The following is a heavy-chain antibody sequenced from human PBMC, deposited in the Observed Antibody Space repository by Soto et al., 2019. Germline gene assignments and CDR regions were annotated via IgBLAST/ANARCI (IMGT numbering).Heavy chain of an antibody. V-gene: IGHV1-69*01. CDR2: IIPVSGAA. Sequence: QVQLVQSGAEVKKPGSSVKVSCKASGGTFGIYAFSWVRQAPGQGLEWMGGIIPVSGAAHYAQKFQGRVTITADESTSTAYMELSTLSSQDTAVYYCATALGCRSTSCTLDYWGQGTRVIDSS. D-gene: IGHD2-2*01. CDR1: GGTFGIYA. J-gene: IGHJ4*02. CDR3: ATALGCRSTSCTLDY.